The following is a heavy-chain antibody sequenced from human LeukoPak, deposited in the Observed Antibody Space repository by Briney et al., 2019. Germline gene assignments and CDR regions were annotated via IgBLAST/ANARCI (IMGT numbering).Heavy chain of an antibody. V-gene: IGHV4-59*01. CDR3: ARSSEGRYYYDSSGFSYYYYYMDV. J-gene: IGHJ6*03. D-gene: IGHD3-22*01. CDR2: IYYSGST. Sequence: SETLSLTCTVSGGSISSYYWSWIRQPPGKGLEWIGYIYYSGSTYYNPSLRSRVTISVDTSKNQFSLKLSSVTASDTAVYYCARSSEGRYYYDSSGFSYYYYYMDVWGKGTTVTISS. CDR1: GGSISSYY.